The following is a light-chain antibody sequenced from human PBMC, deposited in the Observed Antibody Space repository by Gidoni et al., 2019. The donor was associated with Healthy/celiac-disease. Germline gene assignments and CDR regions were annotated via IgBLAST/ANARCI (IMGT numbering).Light chain of an antibody. Sequence: DIQMIQAPSTLSASVGDRVTITCRASQSISSWLAWYQQKPGKAPQLLIYKAFSLESGVPSRFSGSGSGTEFTLTISSLQPDDFATYYCPHLGTFGQGTKVEIK. J-gene: IGKJ1*01. CDR3: PHLGT. CDR2: KAF. CDR1: QSISSW. V-gene: IGKV1-5*03.